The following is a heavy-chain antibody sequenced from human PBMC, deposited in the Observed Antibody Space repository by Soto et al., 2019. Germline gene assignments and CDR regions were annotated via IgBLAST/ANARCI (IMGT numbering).Heavy chain of an antibody. CDR3: ARDGRFGELLSRRAFDI. V-gene: IGHV1-18*04. D-gene: IGHD3-10*01. CDR1: GYTFTSYG. CDR2: ISAYNGNT. J-gene: IGHJ3*02. Sequence: ASVKVSCKASGYTFTSYGISWVRQAPGQGLEWVGWISAYNGNTNYAQKLQGRVTMTTDTSTSTAYMELRSLRSGDTAVYYCARDGRFGELLSRRAFDIWGQGTMVTVSS.